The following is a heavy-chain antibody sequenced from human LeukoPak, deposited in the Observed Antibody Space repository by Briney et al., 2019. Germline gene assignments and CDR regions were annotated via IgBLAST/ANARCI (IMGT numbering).Heavy chain of an antibody. V-gene: IGHV3-23*01. CDR2: ISGSGGST. Sequence: WGSLRLSCVASGFTFSSYAMSWVRQAPGKGLEWVSSISGSGGSTYYADSVKGRFTISRANSKNTLHLQVNTLRAEDMVVYYCAKDKSSGWPAALDFWGEKPLVTVS. J-gene: IGHJ4*02. CDR1: GFTFSSYA. CDR3: AKDKSSGWPAALDF. D-gene: IGHD6-19*01.